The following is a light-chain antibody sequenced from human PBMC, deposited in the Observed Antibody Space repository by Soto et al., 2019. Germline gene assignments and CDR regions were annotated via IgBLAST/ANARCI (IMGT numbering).Light chain of an antibody. V-gene: IGKV3-20*01. CDR3: QQYGSSLLT. Sequence: EIVMTQSPATLSVSPGEGVTLSCRPRQSDRSNLARYQQNPGQGNRFLIYGASTRATCIPDRVSGNGSGTDFTLTISRLEPEEFAVYYCQQYGSSLLTFGGGTKLDIK. CDR1: QSDRSN. J-gene: IGKJ4*02. CDR2: GAS.